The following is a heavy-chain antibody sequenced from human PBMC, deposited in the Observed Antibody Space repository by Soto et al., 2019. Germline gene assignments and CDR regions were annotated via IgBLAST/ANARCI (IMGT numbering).Heavy chain of an antibody. CDR1: GYTFINYF. Sequence: QAQLLQSGAEMKKPGASVKVSCKASGYTFINYFIHWVRQAPGQGLEWIGIVHPSRGTADYAQKFQGRSPLTTDMSTGTVYMDLSSLRSEDTAVYYCARPLIGNTVDLWGQGTTVIVSS. V-gene: IGHV1-46*01. CDR2: VHPSRGTA. CDR3: ARPLIGNTVDL. J-gene: IGHJ3*01. D-gene: IGHD1-7*01.